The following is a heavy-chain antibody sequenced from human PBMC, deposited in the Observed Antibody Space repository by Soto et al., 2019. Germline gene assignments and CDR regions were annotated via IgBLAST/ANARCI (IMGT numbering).Heavy chain of an antibody. V-gene: IGHV1-69*06. D-gene: IGHD4-17*01. CDR1: GGTFSSSA. Sequence: QVQLVQSGAEVKKPGSSVKVSCKASGGTFSSSAISWVRQAPGQGLEWMGGIIPIFGTANYAQKFQGRVTITADKSSSTAFMELSSLKSEDTAVYYCARDRLLRCFGIWGQGTMVTVSS. CDR3: ARDRLLRCFGI. J-gene: IGHJ3*02. CDR2: IIPIFGTA.